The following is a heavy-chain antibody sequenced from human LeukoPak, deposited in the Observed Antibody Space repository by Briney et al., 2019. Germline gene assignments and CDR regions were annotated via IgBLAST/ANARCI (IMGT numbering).Heavy chain of an antibody. CDR3: ARFSKMTWGDWGDAFDV. CDR1: GGSFSYYF. CDR2: IDDGGNT. Sequence: SETLSLMWSVYGGSFSYYFWSWIRQPPGKGLEWIGEIDDGGNTNYNPSLMSRVIVAMEKSKKQFSLVMRSVTAADTAIYYCARFSKMTWGDWGDAFDVWGQGTTVIVSS. D-gene: IGHD2-21*02. J-gene: IGHJ3*01. V-gene: IGHV4-34*01.